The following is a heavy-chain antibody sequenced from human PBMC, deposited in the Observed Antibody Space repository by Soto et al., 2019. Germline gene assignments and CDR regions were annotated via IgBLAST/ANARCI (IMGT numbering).Heavy chain of an antibody. J-gene: IGHJ3*02. CDR1: GFTFGDYA. D-gene: IGHD2-2*01. CDR3: LRVPRRCRRSSTSCYAFDI. CDR2: IRSKAYGGTT. Sequence: GGSLRLSCTASGFTFGDYAMSWVRQAPGKGLEWVGFIRSKAYGGTTEYAASVKGRFTISRDDSKSIAYLQMNSLKTEDTAVNFFLRVPRRCRRSSTSCYAFDIWGQGTMVTVSS. V-gene: IGHV3-49*04.